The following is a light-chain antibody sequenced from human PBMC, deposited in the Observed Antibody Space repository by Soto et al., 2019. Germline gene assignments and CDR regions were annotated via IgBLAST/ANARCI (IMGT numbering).Light chain of an antibody. CDR2: DTS. CDR3: LLSYSGGRYVV. V-gene: IGLV7-46*01. CDR1: TGPVTSSHY. Sequence: QAVVTQEPSLTVSAGGTVTLTCGSSTGPVTSSHYPYWFQQRPGQAPRTLIYDTSNKHSWTPARFSGSLLGGKGALTLSGAQPEDEADYYCLLSYSGGRYVVFGGGIKLTVL. J-gene: IGLJ2*01.